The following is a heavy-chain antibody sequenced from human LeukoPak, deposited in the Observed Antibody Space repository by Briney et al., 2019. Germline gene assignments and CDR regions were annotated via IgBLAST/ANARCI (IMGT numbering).Heavy chain of an antibody. CDR2: IYHSGST. Sequence: PSETLSLTCAVSGGSSSSSNWVRWVRQPPGKGLEWIREIYHSGSTNYNLSLKSCVTISVDKSRNQFSLKLCSVTAADTAVYYCARRDSSGYYFKDMDYWGQGTLVTVSS. CDR3: ARRDSSGYYFKDMDY. V-gene: IGHV4-4*02. D-gene: IGHD3-22*01. J-gene: IGHJ4*02. CDR1: GGSSSSSNW.